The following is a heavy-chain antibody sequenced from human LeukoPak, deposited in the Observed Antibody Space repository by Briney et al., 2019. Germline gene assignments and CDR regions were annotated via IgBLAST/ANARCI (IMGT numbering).Heavy chain of an antibody. J-gene: IGHJ6*03. Sequence: GGSLRLSCAASGFSFSSYGMHWVRQAPGKGLEWVAYIQYDGSNEQYADSVKGGFSISRDSSKNILNLQMNSLRAEDTAVYYCAKDRCSNGIGCYYYYMDVWGKGTTVTIYS. CDR1: GFSFSSYG. D-gene: IGHD2-8*01. V-gene: IGHV3-30*02. CDR3: AKDRCSNGIGCYYYYMDV. CDR2: IQYDGSNE.